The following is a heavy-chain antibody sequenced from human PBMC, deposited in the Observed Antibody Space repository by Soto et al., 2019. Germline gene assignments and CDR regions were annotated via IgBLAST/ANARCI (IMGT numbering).Heavy chain of an antibody. D-gene: IGHD3-10*01. CDR3: ARIVLGVVNWFDP. CDR1: GDTFPNFE. V-gene: IGHV1-18*01. Sequence: HLVQSGPEVKRPGASITVSCKTSGDTFPNFELSWVRQAPGQGLDWMGWIATYNNNKNYAQKFQGRLTLTTDTSTRTAYMELESLGYDETAVYYCARIVLGVVNWFDPWGQGTLVTVSS. J-gene: IGHJ5*02. CDR2: IATYNNNK.